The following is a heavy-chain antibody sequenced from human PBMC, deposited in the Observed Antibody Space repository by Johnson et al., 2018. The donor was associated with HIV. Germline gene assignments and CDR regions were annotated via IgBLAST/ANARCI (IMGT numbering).Heavy chain of an antibody. CDR2: ISYDGSNK. Sequence: VQLVESGGGVVQPGRSLRLSCAASGFTFSSYAMHWVRQAPGKGLEWVAVISYDGSNKYYADSVKGRFTISRDNSKNTLYLQMNSLRIEDTAVYYCARVRGGSYYLDGFDIWGQGTMVTVSS. J-gene: IGHJ3*02. CDR3: ARVRGGSYYLDGFDI. D-gene: IGHD1-26*01. V-gene: IGHV3-30*04. CDR1: GFTFSSYA.